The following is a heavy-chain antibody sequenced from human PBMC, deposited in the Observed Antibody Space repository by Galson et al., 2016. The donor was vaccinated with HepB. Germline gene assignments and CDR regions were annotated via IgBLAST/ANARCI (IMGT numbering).Heavy chain of an antibody. V-gene: IGHV3-53*01. CDR3: VRAIYYNWNYFDI. J-gene: IGHJ4*02. CDR1: GFSVSANH. Sequence: SLRLSCAASGFSVSANHMSWVRQAPGKGLEWVSLIHSDGGDGRTYYADSVKGRFAISRDRSKNTVYLQMNSLRAEDTAVYYCVRAIYYNWNYFDIWGQGTLAIVSS. D-gene: IGHD1-20*01. CDR2: IHSDGGDGRT.